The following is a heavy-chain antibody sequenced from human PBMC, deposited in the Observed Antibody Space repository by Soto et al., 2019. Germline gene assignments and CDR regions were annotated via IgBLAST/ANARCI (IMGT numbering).Heavy chain of an antibody. Sequence: EVQLVESGGGLVKPGGSLRLSCAASGFTFSSYSMNWVRQAPGKGLEWVSSISSSSSYIYYADSVKGRFTISRDNAKNSLYLQMNSLRAEDTAVYYCVREGAYYYGSGSYYNIYGMDVWGQGTTVTVSS. CDR1: GFTFSSYS. V-gene: IGHV3-21*01. CDR2: ISSSSSYI. J-gene: IGHJ6*02. D-gene: IGHD3-10*01. CDR3: VREGAYYYGSGSYYNIYGMDV.